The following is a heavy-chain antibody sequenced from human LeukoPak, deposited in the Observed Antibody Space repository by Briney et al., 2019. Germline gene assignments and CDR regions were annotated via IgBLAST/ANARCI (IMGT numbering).Heavy chain of an antibody. D-gene: IGHD3-22*01. CDR3: ARVEIRLGYYYDSSGYSGAFDI. Sequence: GGSLRLSCAASGFTFSSYSMNWVRQAPGKGLEWVSSISSSSSYIYYADSVKGRFTIYRDNAKNSLYLQMNSLRAEDTAVYYCARVEIRLGYYYDSSGYSGAFDIWGQGTMVTVSS. J-gene: IGHJ3*02. V-gene: IGHV3-21*01. CDR2: ISSSSSYI. CDR1: GFTFSSYS.